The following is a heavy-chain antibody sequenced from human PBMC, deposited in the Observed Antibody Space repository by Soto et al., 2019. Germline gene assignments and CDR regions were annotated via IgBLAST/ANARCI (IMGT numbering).Heavy chain of an antibody. CDR1: GGTFSSYA. Sequence: QVQLVQSGAEVKKPGSSVKVSCKASGGTFSSYAISWVRQAPGQGLEWMGGIIPVFGTGIYAQKFQGRVTITADKSTNTAYMELSSLRSEDTAVYFCARVVGTGGYTYGLDYWGQGTLVTVSS. CDR2: IIPVFGTG. J-gene: IGHJ4*02. CDR3: ARVVGTGGYTYGLDY. D-gene: IGHD5-18*01. V-gene: IGHV1-69*06.